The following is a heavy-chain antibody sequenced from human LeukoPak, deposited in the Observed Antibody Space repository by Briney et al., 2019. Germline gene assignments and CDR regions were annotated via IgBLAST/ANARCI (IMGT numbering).Heavy chain of an antibody. D-gene: IGHD6-19*01. Sequence: GGSLRLSCAASGFTFSSYAMSWVRKAPGKGLEGVSGISGSGGSTYYADSVKGRFTISRDNSKNTLYLQMNSLRADDTAVYYCAKAYSSGWYSFDYWGQGTLVTVSS. J-gene: IGHJ4*02. CDR2: ISGSGGST. V-gene: IGHV3-23*01. CDR3: AKAYSSGWYSFDY. CDR1: GFTFSSYA.